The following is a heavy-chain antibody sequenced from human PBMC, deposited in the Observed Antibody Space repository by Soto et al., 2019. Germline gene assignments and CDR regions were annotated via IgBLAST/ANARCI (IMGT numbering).Heavy chain of an antibody. CDR1: GYTFTGYY. J-gene: IGHJ3*02. CDR2: IIPILGIA. CDR3: ARQRGYSGQRRTDAFDI. D-gene: IGHD5-12*01. Sequence: SVKVSCKASGYTFTGYYMHWVRQAPGQGFEWMGRIIPILGIANYAQKFQGRVTITADKSTSTAYMELSSLRSEDTAVYYCARQRGYSGQRRTDAFDIWGQGTMVTVSS. V-gene: IGHV1-69*02.